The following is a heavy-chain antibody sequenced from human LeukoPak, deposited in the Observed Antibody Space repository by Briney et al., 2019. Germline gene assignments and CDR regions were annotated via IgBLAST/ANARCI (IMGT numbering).Heavy chain of an antibody. V-gene: IGHV1-18*01. CDR2: ISAYNGNT. CDR3: ARVVSSSWYAAFDY. CDR1: GYTFTSYG. Sequence: ASVKVSCKASGYTFTSYGISWVRQAPGQGLEWMGWISAYNGNTNYAQKLQGRVTMTTDTSTSTAYMELRSLRSDDTAVYYCARVVSSSWYAAFDYWGQGTLVTVSS. D-gene: IGHD6-13*01. J-gene: IGHJ4*02.